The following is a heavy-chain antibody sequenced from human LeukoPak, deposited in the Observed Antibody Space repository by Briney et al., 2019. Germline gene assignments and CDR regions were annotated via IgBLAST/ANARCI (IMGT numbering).Heavy chain of an antibody. D-gene: IGHD4-11*01. Sequence: ASVKVSCKASGYTFTSYGISRVRQAPGQGLEWMGWISAYNGNTNYAQKLQGRVTMTTDTSTSTAYMELRSLRSDDTAVYYCARFRETTVAPDAFDIWGQGTMVTVSS. J-gene: IGHJ3*02. V-gene: IGHV1-18*01. CDR3: ARFRETTVAPDAFDI. CDR2: ISAYNGNT. CDR1: GYTFTSYG.